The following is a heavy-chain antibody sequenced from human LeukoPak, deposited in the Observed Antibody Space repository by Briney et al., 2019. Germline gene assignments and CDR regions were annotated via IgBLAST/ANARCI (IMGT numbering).Heavy chain of an antibody. CDR3: ARDLTLYYYYGMDV. V-gene: IGHV4-59*01. CDR2: IYYSGST. Sequence: SETLSLTCTVSGGSISSYYWSWIRQPPGKGLEWIGYIYYSGSTNHNPSLKSRVTISVDTSKNQFSLKLSSVTAADTAVYYCARDLTLYYYYGMDVWGKGTTVTVSS. D-gene: IGHD3-9*01. J-gene: IGHJ6*04. CDR1: GGSISSYY.